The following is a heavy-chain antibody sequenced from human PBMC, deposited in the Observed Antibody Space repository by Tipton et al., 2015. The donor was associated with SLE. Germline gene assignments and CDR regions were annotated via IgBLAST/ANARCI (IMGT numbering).Heavy chain of an antibody. CDR1: GGSISSSSYY. V-gene: IGHV4-39*07. CDR3: ARVPYYDYGDEMYAFDI. J-gene: IGHJ3*02. CDR2: IYHSGST. D-gene: IGHD4-17*01. Sequence: TLSLTCTVSGGSISSSSYYWGWIRQPPGKGLEWIGSIYHSGSTYYNPSLKSRVTISVDTSKNQFSLKLSSVTAADTAVYYCARVPYYDYGDEMYAFDIWGQGTMVTVSS.